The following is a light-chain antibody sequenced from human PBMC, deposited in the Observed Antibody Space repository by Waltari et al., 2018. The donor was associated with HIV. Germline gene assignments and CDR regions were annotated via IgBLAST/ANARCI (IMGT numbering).Light chain of an antibody. J-gene: IGLJ2*01. V-gene: IGLV3-25*03. CDR3: QSADSSAFVV. CDR2: KDS. Sequence: SYELTQPPSVSVSPGQTARITCSGDALPKQYAYWYQQKPGQAPVLVIYKDSARPSGIPERFAGSTSGTTVTLTISGVQAEDEADYYCQSADSSAFVVFGGGTKLTVL. CDR1: ALPKQY.